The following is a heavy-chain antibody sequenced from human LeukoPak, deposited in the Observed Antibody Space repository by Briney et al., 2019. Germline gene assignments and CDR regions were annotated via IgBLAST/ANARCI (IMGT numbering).Heavy chain of an antibody. J-gene: IGHJ1*01. V-gene: IGHV1-2*02. Sequence: GASVKVSCKASGYTFTSYYMHWVRQAPGQGLEWMGWINPNSGGTNYAQKFQGRVTMTRDTSISTAYMELSRLRSDDTAVYYCARAGGLTYYDILTGYYIGARYFQHWGQGTLVTVSS. D-gene: IGHD3-9*01. CDR1: GYTFTSYY. CDR2: INPNSGGT. CDR3: ARAGGLTYYDILTGYYIGARYFQH.